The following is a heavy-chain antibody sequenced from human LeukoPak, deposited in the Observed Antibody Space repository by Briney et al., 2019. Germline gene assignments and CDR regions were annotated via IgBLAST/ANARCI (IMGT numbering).Heavy chain of an antibody. CDR1: GGSVSSSSYY. CDR3: ARHEYSSGWYYFDY. CDR2: IHYSGST. V-gene: IGHV4-39*01. J-gene: IGHJ4*02. D-gene: IGHD6-19*01. Sequence: SETLSLTCTVSGGSVSSSSYYWGWIRQPPGKGLEWIGSIHYSGSTYYNPSLKSRVTISVDTSKNQFSLKLSSVTAADTAVYYCARHEYSSGWYYFDYWGQGTLVTVSS.